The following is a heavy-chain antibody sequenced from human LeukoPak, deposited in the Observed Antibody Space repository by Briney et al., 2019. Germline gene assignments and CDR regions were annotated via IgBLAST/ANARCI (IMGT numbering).Heavy chain of an antibody. CDR2: MNPNSGNT. V-gene: IGHV1-8*01. Sequence: ASVKVSCKASGYTFTSHDINWVRQATGQGLEWMGWMNPNSGNTGYAQKFQGRVTMTRNTSISTAYMELSSLRSEDTAVYYCARGGYYSIYYYYYMDVWGKGTTVTVSS. CDR1: GYTFTSHD. D-gene: IGHD3-22*01. J-gene: IGHJ6*03. CDR3: ARGGYYSIYYYYYMDV.